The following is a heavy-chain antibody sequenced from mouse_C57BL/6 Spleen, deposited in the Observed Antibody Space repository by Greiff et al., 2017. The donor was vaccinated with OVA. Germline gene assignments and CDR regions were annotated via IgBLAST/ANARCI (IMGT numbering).Heavy chain of an antibody. CDR2: IFPGSGST. Sequence: VQLQQSGPELVKPGASVKISCKASGYTFTDYYINWVKQRPGQGLEWIGWIFPGSGSTYYNEKFKGKATLTVDKSSSTAYMLLSSLTSEDSAVYFCARTTVVATRGFAYWGQGTLVTVSA. CDR1: GYTFTDYY. J-gene: IGHJ3*01. V-gene: IGHV1-75*01. CDR3: ARTTVVATRGFAY. D-gene: IGHD1-1*01.